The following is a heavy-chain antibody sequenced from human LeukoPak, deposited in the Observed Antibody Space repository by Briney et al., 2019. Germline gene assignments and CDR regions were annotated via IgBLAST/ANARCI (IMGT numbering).Heavy chain of an antibody. CDR2: ITSNGGST. J-gene: IGHJ4*02. D-gene: IGHD6-19*01. Sequence: GGSLRLSCSASGFTFSRYTMYWVRQAPGKGLEYVSAITSNGGSTYYADSVKGRFTISRDSSKNTLFLQMSSLRPEDTAVYYCVRYSSGLDYWGQGTLVTVSS. CDR1: GFTFSRYT. CDR3: VRYSSGLDY. V-gene: IGHV3-64D*06.